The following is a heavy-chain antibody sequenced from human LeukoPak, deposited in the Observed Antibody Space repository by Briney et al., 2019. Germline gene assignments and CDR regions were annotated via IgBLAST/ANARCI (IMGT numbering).Heavy chain of an antibody. Sequence: SETLSLTCTVSGGSISSYYWSWIRQPPGKGLEWIGYIYYSGSTNYNPSLKSRVTISVDTSKNQFSLKLSSVTAADTAVYYCARGGSPRADYWGQGTLVTVSS. CDR3: ARGGSPRADY. J-gene: IGHJ4*02. V-gene: IGHV4-59*01. D-gene: IGHD5-12*01. CDR2: IYYSGST. CDR1: GGSISSYY.